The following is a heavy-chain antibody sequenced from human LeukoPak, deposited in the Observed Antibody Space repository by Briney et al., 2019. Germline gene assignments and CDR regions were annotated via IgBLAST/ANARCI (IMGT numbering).Heavy chain of an antibody. D-gene: IGHD2-15*01. CDR2: ISPTGSTM. V-gene: IGHV3-48*04. Sequence: GGSLRLSCVTSEFTFSAYAMNWVRQAPGKGLERVGYISPTGSTMFYAGSVKGRFTISRDNADNSLYLQMKSLRVEDTAMYYCVRGGWRIIETGGDSWGQGTLVTVSS. CDR1: EFTFSAYA. CDR3: VRGGWRIIETGGDS. J-gene: IGHJ4*02.